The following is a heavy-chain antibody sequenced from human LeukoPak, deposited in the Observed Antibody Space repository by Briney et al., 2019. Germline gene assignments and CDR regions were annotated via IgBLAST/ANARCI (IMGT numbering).Heavy chain of an antibody. Sequence: GGSLRLSCAASGFVFSASYMSWVRKAPGKGLEWVATIKPDGSEKYHVDSVSGRFTISRDNTNDSLFLLMNSLRVDDTAVYYCVRGGTYWTVSWGQGTLVNVS. CDR3: VRGGTYWTVS. J-gene: IGHJ5*01. V-gene: IGHV3-7*01. CDR2: IKPDGSEK. CDR1: GFVFSASY.